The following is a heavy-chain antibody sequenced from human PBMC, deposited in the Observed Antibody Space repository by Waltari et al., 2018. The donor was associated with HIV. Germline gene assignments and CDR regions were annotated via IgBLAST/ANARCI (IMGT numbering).Heavy chain of an antibody. V-gene: IGHV1-2*02. J-gene: IGHJ6*02. CDR2: INPNRGGT. Sequence: QVQLVQSGAEVKKPGASVKVSCKASGYTFTGYYMHWVRQAPGQGLEWMGWINPNRGGTTVTQKCQGRVTMTRETSISTAYMELSRLRSDDTAVYYCARDRARTTDYYYYGMDVWGQGTTVTVSS. D-gene: IGHD1-7*01. CDR3: ARDRARTTDYYYYGMDV. CDR1: GYTFTGYY.